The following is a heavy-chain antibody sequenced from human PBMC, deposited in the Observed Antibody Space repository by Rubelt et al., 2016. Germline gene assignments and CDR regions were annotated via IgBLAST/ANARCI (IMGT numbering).Heavy chain of an antibody. V-gene: IGHV4-59*01. CDR3: AGSGPSYGSAPFDY. CDR1: GGSISSYY. CDR2: SSYSGST. D-gene: IGHD5-18*01. Sequence: GGSISSYYWSWIRQPPGKGLEWIGYSSYSGSTNYTPSLKSRVTISVDTSKNQFSLKLSSVTAAATAVYYCAGSGPSYGSAPFDYWGQGTLVTVSS. J-gene: IGHJ4*02.